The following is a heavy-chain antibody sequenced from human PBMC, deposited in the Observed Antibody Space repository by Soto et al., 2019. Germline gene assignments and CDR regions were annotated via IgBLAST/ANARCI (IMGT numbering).Heavy chain of an antibody. V-gene: IGHV4-61*01. CDR1: GGSVSSGNYY. J-gene: IGHJ4*02. CDR3: TRAPVSGSYCFDF. D-gene: IGHD1-26*01. CDR2: IFHTGTT. Sequence: QVPLQESGSGLVKPSETLSLTCTVSGGSVSSGNYYWSWIRQPPGKGLEWIGYIFHTGTTNYNPSLKSRVAISLDTSMNQFSLKLSSVTAADTAVYYCTRAPVSGSYCFDFWGQGTPVTVSS.